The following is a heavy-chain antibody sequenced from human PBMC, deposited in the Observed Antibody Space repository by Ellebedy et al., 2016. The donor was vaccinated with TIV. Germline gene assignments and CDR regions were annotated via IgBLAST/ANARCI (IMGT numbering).Heavy chain of an antibody. J-gene: IGHJ4*02. D-gene: IGHD1-7*01. CDR2: IGGRGGST. Sequence: GESLKISXAASGFIFSRYAMNWVRQAPGKGLEWVSGIGGRGGSTYYADSVKGRFTISRDISKNILYLQMDSLRAENTAIYYCAKSPGWNYLNYFDYWGQGTLVTVSS. V-gene: IGHV3-23*01. CDR1: GFIFSRYA. CDR3: AKSPGWNYLNYFDY.